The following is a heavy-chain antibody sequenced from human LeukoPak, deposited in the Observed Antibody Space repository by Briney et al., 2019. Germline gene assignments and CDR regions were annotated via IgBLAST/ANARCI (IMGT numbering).Heavy chain of an antibody. V-gene: IGHV3-23*01. CDR1: GFTFSSYA. J-gene: IGHJ4*02. Sequence: GGSLRLSCAASGFTFSSYAMSWVRQAPGKGLEWVSGISGSGGTTYYADSVKGRFTISRDNSKNTLYLQMNSLRTEDTAVYYCAKNGLSGTTDSRFDYWGQGTLVTVSS. CDR2: ISGSGGTT. CDR3: AKNGLSGTTDSRFDY. D-gene: IGHD1-7*01.